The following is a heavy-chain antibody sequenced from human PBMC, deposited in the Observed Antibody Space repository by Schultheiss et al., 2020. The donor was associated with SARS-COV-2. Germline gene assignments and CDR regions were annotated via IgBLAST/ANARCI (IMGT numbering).Heavy chain of an antibody. D-gene: IGHD2-2*01. CDR2: ISGVVSGDGSTT. J-gene: IGHJ4*02. CDR1: GFTFSNYA. V-gene: IGHV3-23*01. Sequence: GGSLRLSCAASGFTFSNYAVSWVRQAAGKGLEWVSVISGVVSGDGSTTNYADSVKGRFTISRDNSKNTLYLQMDSLRAEDTALYYCAKSPPSVLGYFDYWGQGTLVTVSS. CDR3: AKSPPSVLGYFDY.